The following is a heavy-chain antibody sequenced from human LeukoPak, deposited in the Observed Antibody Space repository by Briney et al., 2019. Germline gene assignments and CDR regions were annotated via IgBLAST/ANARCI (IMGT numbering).Heavy chain of an antibody. Sequence: PSETLSLTCTVSGGSISSGSYYWNWIRQPAGKGLEWIGRIYTSGSTNYNPSLKSRVTISVDTSKNQFSLKLSSVTAADTAVYYCARVNGYCSGGSCYSGRDYYYYYMDVWGKGTTVTVSS. CDR2: IYTSGST. D-gene: IGHD2-15*01. CDR3: ARVNGYCSGGSCYSGRDYYYYYMDV. CDR1: GGSISSGSYY. J-gene: IGHJ6*03. V-gene: IGHV4-61*02.